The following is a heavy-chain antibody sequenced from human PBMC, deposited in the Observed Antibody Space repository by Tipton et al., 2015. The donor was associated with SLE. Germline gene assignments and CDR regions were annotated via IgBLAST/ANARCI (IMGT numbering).Heavy chain of an antibody. CDR1: GGSFSGYY. D-gene: IGHD2-15*01. J-gene: IGHJ4*02. CDR3: ASGGSSWYFY. V-gene: IGHV4-34*01. CDR2: IYHSGST. Sequence: LRLSCAVYGGSFSGYYWSWIRQPPGKGLEWIGYIYHSGSTYYNPSLKSRVTISVDRSKNQFSLKLSSVTAADTAVYYCASGGSSWYFYWGQGTLVTVSS.